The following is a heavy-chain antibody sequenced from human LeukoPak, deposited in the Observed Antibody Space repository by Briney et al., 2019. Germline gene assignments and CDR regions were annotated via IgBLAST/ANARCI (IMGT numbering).Heavy chain of an antibody. V-gene: IGHV3-13*01. CDR3: ARGGKIAVVGTRSPQYFQH. CDR2: IGTAGDT. D-gene: IGHD6-19*01. Sequence: GGSLRLSCAACGFTFSSYDMHWVRQATGKGLEWVSAIGTAGDTYYPGSVKGRFTISRDNAKNSLYLQMNSLRAEDTAVYYCARGGKIAVVGTRSPQYFQHWGQGTLVTVSS. CDR1: GFTFSSYD. J-gene: IGHJ1*01.